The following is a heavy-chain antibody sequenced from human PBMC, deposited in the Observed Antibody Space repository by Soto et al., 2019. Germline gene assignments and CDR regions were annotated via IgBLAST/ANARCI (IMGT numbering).Heavy chain of an antibody. CDR3: AKISYYYDSSGYYSWYFDL. D-gene: IGHD3-22*01. CDR2: ISGSGGST. V-gene: IGHV3-23*01. Sequence: EVQLLESGGGLVQPGGSLRLSCAASGFTFSSYAMSWVRQAPGKGLEWVSAISGSGGSTYYADSVKGRFTISRDNSKNTLYLQMNSLRAEDTAVYYCAKISYYYDSSGYYSWYFDLWGRGTLVTVSS. J-gene: IGHJ2*01. CDR1: GFTFSSYA.